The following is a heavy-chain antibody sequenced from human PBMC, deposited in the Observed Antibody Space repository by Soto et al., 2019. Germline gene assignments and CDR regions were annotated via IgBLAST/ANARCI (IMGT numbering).Heavy chain of an antibody. Sequence: QVQLQQWGAGLLKPSETLSLTCAVYGGSFSGYYWSWIRQPPGKGLEWIGEINHSGSTNYNPSLKRRVTISVDTSKNQFSLKLSSVTAADTAVYYCARGIGYCSGGSCYPHFDYWGQGTLVTVSS. V-gene: IGHV4-34*01. CDR2: INHSGST. J-gene: IGHJ4*02. D-gene: IGHD2-15*01. CDR3: ARGIGYCSGGSCYPHFDY. CDR1: GGSFSGYY.